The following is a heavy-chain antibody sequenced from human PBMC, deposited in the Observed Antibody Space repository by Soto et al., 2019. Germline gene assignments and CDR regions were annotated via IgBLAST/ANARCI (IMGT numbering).Heavy chain of an antibody. V-gene: IGHV1-46*01. Sequence: QVQLVQSGAEVKKPGASVKVSCKASGYTFTSYYMHWVRQAPGQGLEWMGIITPSGGSTSYAQKFKGRVTMTRDTSTSTVYMELGSLRSEDTAVYYCAKERQWLDVDYFDYWGQGTLVTVSS. J-gene: IGHJ4*02. CDR3: AKERQWLDVDYFDY. CDR1: GYTFTSYY. CDR2: ITPSGGST. D-gene: IGHD6-19*01.